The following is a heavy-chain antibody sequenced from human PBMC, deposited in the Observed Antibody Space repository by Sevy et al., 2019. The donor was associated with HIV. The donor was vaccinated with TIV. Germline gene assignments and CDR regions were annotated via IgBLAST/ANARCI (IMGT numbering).Heavy chain of an antibody. J-gene: IGHJ4*02. Sequence: ASVKVSCRTFGGTFRSYIIAWMRQAPGQGLEWMGGIITIAGKVNYAQKFRGRVTITADDSTSTTYMEMSSLRSEDTAIYYCSRVYSCGGACYYFHYWGQGTLVTVSS. CDR1: GGTFRSYI. V-gene: IGHV1-69*13. D-gene: IGHD2-21*02. CDR3: SRVYSCGGACYYFHY. CDR2: IITIAGKV.